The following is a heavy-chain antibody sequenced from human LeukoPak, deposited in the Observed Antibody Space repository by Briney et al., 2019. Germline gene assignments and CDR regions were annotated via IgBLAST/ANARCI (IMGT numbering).Heavy chain of an antibody. CDR3: ARDSDSSGWSDY. Sequence: GGSLRLSCAASGFTFSSYSMNWVRQAPGKGLEWVSSISSSSSYIYYADSVKGRFTISRDNAKSSLYLQMNSLRAEDTAVYYCARDSDSSGWSDYWGQGTLVTVSS. D-gene: IGHD6-19*01. CDR2: ISSSSSYI. J-gene: IGHJ4*02. CDR1: GFTFSSYS. V-gene: IGHV3-21*01.